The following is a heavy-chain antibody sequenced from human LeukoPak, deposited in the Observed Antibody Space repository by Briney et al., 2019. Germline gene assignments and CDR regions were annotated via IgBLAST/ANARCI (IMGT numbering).Heavy chain of an antibody. CDR1: GGSISNYY. V-gene: IGHV4-59*01. D-gene: IGHD6-6*01. CDR3: ARGRTYRSSSWFDP. CDR2: ISYSGNT. J-gene: IGHJ5*02. Sequence: PSETLSLTCTVSGGSISNYYWSWIRQPSGKGLEWIGYISYSGNTNYNPSLKSRVTISVDTSKNQFSLKLSSVTAADTAVYYCARGRTYRSSSWFDPWGQGTLVTVSS.